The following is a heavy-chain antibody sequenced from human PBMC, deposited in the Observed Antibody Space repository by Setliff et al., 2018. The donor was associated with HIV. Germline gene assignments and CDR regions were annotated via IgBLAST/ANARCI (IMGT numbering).Heavy chain of an antibody. V-gene: IGHV1-8*01. CDR2: MDPSSAAT. CDR1: GYTFTSKH. D-gene: IGHD2-2*02. Sequence: ASVKVSCKASGYTFTSKHINWVRQATGQGLEWLGWMDPSSAATGYAQKFKGRVTITRDSSASTAYMELSSLTSEDTAVYYCATERYQLRYNSYYYYYGMDVWGQGTTVTVSS. CDR3: ATERYQLRYNSYYYYYGMDV. J-gene: IGHJ6*02.